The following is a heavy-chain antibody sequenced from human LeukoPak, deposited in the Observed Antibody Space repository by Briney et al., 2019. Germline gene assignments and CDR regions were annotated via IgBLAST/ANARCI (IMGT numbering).Heavy chain of an antibody. V-gene: IGHV4-59*01. CDR1: GGSISSYY. Sequence: SETLSLTCTVSGGSISSYYWSWIRQPPGKGLEWIGYIYYSGSTNYNPSLKSRVTISVDTSKNQFSLKLCSVTAADTAVYYCARSMVRGVIINWFDPWGRGTLVTVSS. CDR3: ARSMVRGVIINWFDP. J-gene: IGHJ5*02. D-gene: IGHD3-10*01. CDR2: IYYSGST.